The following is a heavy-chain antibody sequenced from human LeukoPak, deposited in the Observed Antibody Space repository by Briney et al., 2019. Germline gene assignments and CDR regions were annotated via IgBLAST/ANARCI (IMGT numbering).Heavy chain of an antibody. CDR3: AKDAGGRWPLYYFDC. D-gene: IGHD2-21*02. Sequence: GGSLRLSCAASGFIFDDYAMHWVRQVPGKGLEWVSGISWNTGTIGYADSVKGRFTISRDSAKNSLYLQMNSLRVEDTALYYCAKDAGGRWPLYYFDCWGQGTLVTVSS. CDR1: GFIFDDYA. CDR2: ISWNTGTI. J-gene: IGHJ4*02. V-gene: IGHV3-9*01.